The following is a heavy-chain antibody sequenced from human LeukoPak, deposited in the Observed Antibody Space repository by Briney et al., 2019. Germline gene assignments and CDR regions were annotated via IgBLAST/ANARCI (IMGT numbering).Heavy chain of an antibody. CDR2: INPSGGST. Sequence: GASVKVSCKASGYTFTSYYIHWVRQAPGQGLEWMAIINPSGGSTSYAQKFQGRVTLTRDTSTSTAYMELSSLRSEDTAVYYCARAAITGTTTRTNWFDPWGQGTLVTVSS. D-gene: IGHD1-7*01. CDR1: GYTFTSYY. CDR3: ARAAITGTTTRTNWFDP. J-gene: IGHJ5*02. V-gene: IGHV1-46*01.